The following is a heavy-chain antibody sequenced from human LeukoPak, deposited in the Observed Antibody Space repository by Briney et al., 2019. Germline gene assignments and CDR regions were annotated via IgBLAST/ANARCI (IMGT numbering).Heavy chain of an antibody. D-gene: IGHD3-9*01. CDR3: ARGSGDILTGYHYYYYYMDV. Sequence: ASVKVSCKASGYTFTSYDINWVRQATGQGLEWMGWMNPNSGNTGYAQKFQGRVTMTRNTSISTAYMELSSLRSEDTAVYYCARGSGDILTGYHYYYYYMDVWGKGTTVTISS. J-gene: IGHJ6*03. CDR1: GYTFTSYD. V-gene: IGHV1-8*01. CDR2: MNPNSGNT.